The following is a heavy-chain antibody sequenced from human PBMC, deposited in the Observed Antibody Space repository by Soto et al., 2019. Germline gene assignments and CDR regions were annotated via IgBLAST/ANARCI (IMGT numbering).Heavy chain of an antibody. CDR1: GFTFSGSA. V-gene: IGHV3-73*02. Sequence: EVQLVESGGGLVQPGGSLKLSCAASGFTFSGSAIHWVRQASGKGLEWVGRIRTKAKSYATAYAASVKDRFTVSRDASKNTAYLQITSLKTEDTAVYYCTTTQLYYVMDVWGRGTKVTVYS. CDR3: TTTQLYYVMDV. D-gene: IGHD5-18*01. J-gene: IGHJ6*02. CDR2: IRTKAKSYAT.